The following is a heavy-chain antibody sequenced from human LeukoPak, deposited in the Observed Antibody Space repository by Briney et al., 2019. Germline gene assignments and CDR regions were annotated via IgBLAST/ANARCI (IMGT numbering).Heavy chain of an antibody. Sequence: SAKVSCKASGGTFSSYAISWVRQAPGQGLEWMGGIIPIFGTANYAQKFQGRATITADESTSTAYMELSSLRSEDTAVYYCARGPQRVLVGATGHFDYWGQGTLVTVSS. V-gene: IGHV1-69*13. J-gene: IGHJ4*02. CDR1: GGTFSSYA. D-gene: IGHD1-26*01. CDR2: IIPIFGTA. CDR3: ARGPQRVLVGATGHFDY.